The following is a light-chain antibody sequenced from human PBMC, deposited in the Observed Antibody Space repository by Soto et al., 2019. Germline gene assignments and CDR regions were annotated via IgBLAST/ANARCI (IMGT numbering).Light chain of an antibody. Sequence: DIQLTQSPSTLSASVGAIVPINRRASQSVTTWLAWYQQKPGKAPKLLIYKASNLESGLPSRFTGSGSGTEFTLTISSLQPDDCATYYCQQYSTYPITFGQGTRLEIK. CDR3: QQYSTYPIT. V-gene: IGKV1-5*03. CDR1: QSVTTW. CDR2: KAS. J-gene: IGKJ5*01.